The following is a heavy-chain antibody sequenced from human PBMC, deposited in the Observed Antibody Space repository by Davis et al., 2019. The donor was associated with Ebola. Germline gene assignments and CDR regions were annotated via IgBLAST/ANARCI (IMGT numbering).Heavy chain of an antibody. V-gene: IGHV3-73*01. J-gene: IGHJ4*02. CDR1: GFTFSGSA. Sequence: GESLKISCAASGFTFSGSAMHWVRQASGKGLEWVGRIRSKANSYATAYAASVKGRFTISRDDSKNTAYLQMNSLKTEDTAVYYCTRPDGDYGTLDHWGQGTLVTVSS. CDR2: IRSKANSYAT. D-gene: IGHD4-17*01. CDR3: TRPDGDYGTLDH.